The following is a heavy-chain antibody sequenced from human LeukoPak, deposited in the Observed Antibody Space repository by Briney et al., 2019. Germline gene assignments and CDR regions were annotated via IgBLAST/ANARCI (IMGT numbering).Heavy chain of an antibody. J-gene: IGHJ5*02. CDR3: AKDNGSGWYGGGFDP. D-gene: IGHD6-19*01. CDR2: ISGSGGST. Sequence: GGSLRLSCAASGFTFSSYAMSWVRQAPGKGLEWVSAISGSGGSTYYADSVKGRFTISRDNSKNTLYLQTNSLRAEDTAVYYCAKDNGSGWYGGGFDPWGQGTLVTVSS. CDR1: GFTFSSYA. V-gene: IGHV3-23*01.